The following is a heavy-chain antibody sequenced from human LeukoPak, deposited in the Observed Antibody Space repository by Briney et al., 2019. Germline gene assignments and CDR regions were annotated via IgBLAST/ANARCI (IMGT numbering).Heavy chain of an antibody. CDR1: GFSFSGYG. Sequence: GGSLRLSCAASGFSFSGYGMHWVRQAPGKGLEWVANIKQDGSEKYYVDSVKGRFTVSRDNAENSLYLQMNSLRAEDTAVYYCARGYCSGGSCFSSTGNFDLWGRGTLVTVSS. CDR2: IKQDGSEK. CDR3: ARGYCSGGSCFSSTGNFDL. V-gene: IGHV3-7*04. J-gene: IGHJ2*01. D-gene: IGHD2-15*01.